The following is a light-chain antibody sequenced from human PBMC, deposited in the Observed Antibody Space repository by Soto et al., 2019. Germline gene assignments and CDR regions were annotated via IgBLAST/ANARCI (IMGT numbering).Light chain of an antibody. CDR2: GDY. CDR3: RCYDSSLSGVL. J-gene: IGLJ2*01. Sequence: QSVLTQPPSVSGAPGQRVTISCTGSGSNIGTGYDVHWYQQLPGTAPRLLIYGDYNRPSGVPDRFSGSKSGTSASLAITGLQAEDEADYYCRCYDSSLSGVLFGGGTKLTVL. CDR1: GSNIGTGYD. V-gene: IGLV1-40*01.